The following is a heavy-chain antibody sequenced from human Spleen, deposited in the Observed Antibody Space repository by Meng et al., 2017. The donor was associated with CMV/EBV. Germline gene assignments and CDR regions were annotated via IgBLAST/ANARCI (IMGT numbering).Heavy chain of an antibody. CDR2: IRNKPNSYAT. J-gene: IGHJ5*02. CDR1: AA. D-gene: IGHD2-2*01. CDR3: ARDLEYCGSTSCFEDCFDP. V-gene: IGHV3-73*01. Sequence: AAMHWVRQASGKGLEWVGRIRNKPNSYATAYGASVKGRFTISRDDSKNTAYLQMNSLKTEDTAVYYCARDLEYCGSTSCFEDCFDPWGQGTLVTVSS.